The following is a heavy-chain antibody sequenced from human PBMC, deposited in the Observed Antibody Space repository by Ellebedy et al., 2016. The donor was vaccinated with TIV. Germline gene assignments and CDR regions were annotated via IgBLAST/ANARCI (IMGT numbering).Heavy chain of an antibody. Sequence: GESLKISXAASGFTFTNAWMTWVRQAPGKGLEWVGRIRRQTDGGTTDYAAPVKGRFSISRDDSKDTLYLHMNSLKSEDTAIYYCATDDESHHYDSGSYYRASDYWGQGTLVTVSS. V-gene: IGHV3-15*01. J-gene: IGHJ4*02. CDR1: GFTFTNAW. D-gene: IGHD3-10*01. CDR2: IRRQTDGGTT. CDR3: ATDDESHHYDSGSYYRASDY.